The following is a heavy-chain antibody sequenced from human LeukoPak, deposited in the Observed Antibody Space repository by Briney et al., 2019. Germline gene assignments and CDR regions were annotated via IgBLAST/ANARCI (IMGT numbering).Heavy chain of an antibody. J-gene: IGHJ4*02. CDR1: GFTFSDYW. Sequence: GGSLRLSCVASGFTFSDYWMSWVRQAPGKGLEWVANIKQDGSEVYYVASVKGRFTISRDNTKNSLYLQMNSLRAEDTAVYYCARRYFDSWGQGTLVTVSS. CDR3: ARRYFDS. V-gene: IGHV3-7*01. CDR2: IKQDGSEV.